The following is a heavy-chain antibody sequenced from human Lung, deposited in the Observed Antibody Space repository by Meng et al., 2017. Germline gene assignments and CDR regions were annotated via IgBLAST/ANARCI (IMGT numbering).Heavy chain of an antibody. D-gene: IGHD6-13*01. CDR1: GYTFIRHG. CDR3: ARDLKPEGIATEYLDY. Sequence: QVQVVQSGAEVRNPGASVKVPCKMSGYTFIRHGITWVRQAPGQGLEWMGWISVHNGNTNYAEKFQGRVTMTTDTSTNTAYMELRSLTSDDTAVYYCARDLKPEGIATEYLDYWGQGTLVTVSS. V-gene: IGHV1-18*01. CDR2: ISVHNGNT. J-gene: IGHJ4*02.